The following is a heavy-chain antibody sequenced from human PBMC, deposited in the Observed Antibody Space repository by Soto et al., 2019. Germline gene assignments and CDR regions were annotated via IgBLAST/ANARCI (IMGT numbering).Heavy chain of an antibody. J-gene: IGHJ4*02. V-gene: IGHV3-30-3*01. CDR3: ARQTGDWNYYDSSGYYDYFDY. D-gene: IGHD3-22*01. CDR1: GLSFSSYG. Sequence: GGALRLSCAASGLSFSSYGMHWVRQSPGKGLEWVAVISYDGSNKYYADSVKGRFTISRDNSKNTLYLQMNSLRAEDTAVYYCARQTGDWNYYDSSGYYDYFDYWGQGILVSFSS. CDR2: ISYDGSNK.